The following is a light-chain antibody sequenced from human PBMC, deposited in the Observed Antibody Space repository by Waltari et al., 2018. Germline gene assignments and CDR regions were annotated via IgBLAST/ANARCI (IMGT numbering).Light chain of an antibody. CDR3: LQDYTTLPA. Sequence: DIVMTQSPDSLAVSLGERATINCKSSQTVLKTSDNKNYLGWYQQKSGQPPKLLLYWSSTRESGVPDRFTGSGSGTDFTLTISSLQPEDVAVYYCLQDYTTLPAFGQGTKVEIQ. J-gene: IGKJ1*01. V-gene: IGKV4-1*01. CDR2: WSS. CDR1: QTVLKTSDNKNY.